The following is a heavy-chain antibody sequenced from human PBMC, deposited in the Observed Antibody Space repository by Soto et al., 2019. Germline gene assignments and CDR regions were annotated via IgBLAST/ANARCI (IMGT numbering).Heavy chain of an antibody. CDR3: AKATTVTTRYYGMDV. J-gene: IGHJ6*02. CDR1: GFTFSSYG. Sequence: VQLVESGGGVVQPGRSLRLSCAASGFTFSSYGMHWVRQAPGKGLAWVAVISYDGGNKYYADPVKGRFTISRDNSENTLYLQMNSLRAEDTAVYYCAKATTVTTRYYGMDVWGQGTTVTVSS. CDR2: ISYDGGNK. V-gene: IGHV3-30*18. D-gene: IGHD4-17*01.